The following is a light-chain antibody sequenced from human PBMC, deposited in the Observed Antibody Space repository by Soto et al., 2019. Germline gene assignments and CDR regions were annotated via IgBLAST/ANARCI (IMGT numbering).Light chain of an antibody. CDR2: AVT. Sequence: QSALTQPASVSGSPGQSITISCTGGSSVIGGYNYVSWFQQHPGKAPKLMIYAVTNRPSGVSNRFSGSKSGSTASLTISGLQAEDEADYYCSSYTSSNTLVFGTGTKGTVL. CDR3: SSYTSSNTLV. V-gene: IGLV2-14*01. CDR1: SSVIGGYNY. J-gene: IGLJ1*01.